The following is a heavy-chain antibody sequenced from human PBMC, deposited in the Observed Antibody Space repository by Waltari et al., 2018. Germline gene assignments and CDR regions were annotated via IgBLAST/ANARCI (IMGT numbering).Heavy chain of an antibody. CDR2: IIPIFGTA. V-gene: IGHV1-69*05. D-gene: IGHD3-10*01. CDR3: AVALYYYGSGSPIADY. Sequence: QVQLVQSGAEVKKPGSSVKVSCTASGGTFSSYAISWVRQAPGQGLEWMGGIIPIFGTANYAQKFQGRVTITTDESTSTAYMELSSLRSEDTAVYYCAVALYYYGSGSPIADYWGQGTLVTVSS. J-gene: IGHJ4*02. CDR1: GGTFSSYA.